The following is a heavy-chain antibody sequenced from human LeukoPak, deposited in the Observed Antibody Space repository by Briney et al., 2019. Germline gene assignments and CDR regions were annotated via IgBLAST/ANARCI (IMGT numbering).Heavy chain of an antibody. CDR2: MNPNSGNT. D-gene: IGHD2-2*01. V-gene: IGHV1-8*02. CDR1: GYTFTSYY. Sequence: ASVKVSCKASGYTFTSYYMHWVRQATGQGLEWMGWMNPNSGNTGYAQKFQGRVTMTRNTSISTAYMELSSLRSEDTAVYYCARGYCSSTSCYLARQNWFDPWGQGTLVTVSS. CDR3: ARGYCSSTSCYLARQNWFDP. J-gene: IGHJ5*02.